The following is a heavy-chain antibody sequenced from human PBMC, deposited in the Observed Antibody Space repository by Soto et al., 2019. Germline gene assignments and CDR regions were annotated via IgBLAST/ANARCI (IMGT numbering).Heavy chain of an antibody. J-gene: IGHJ6*02. D-gene: IGHD2-2*01. Sequence: QMQLVESGGGVVQPGRSLRLSCAASGFTFRSYGIHWVRQAPGKGLEWVALIWFDGSKKYYIDSVKGRFAVSRDNSKNTLYLLMNSLRVEDTAVYYCARDRLVLDGYGMDVWGQGTTVTVSS. CDR2: IWFDGSKK. CDR3: ARDRLVLDGYGMDV. V-gene: IGHV3-33*01. CDR1: GFTFRSYG.